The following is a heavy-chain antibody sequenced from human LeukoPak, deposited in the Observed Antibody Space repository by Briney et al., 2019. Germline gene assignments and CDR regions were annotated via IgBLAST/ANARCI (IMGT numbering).Heavy chain of an antibody. D-gene: IGHD4-17*01. J-gene: IGHJ5*02. CDR2: IIPIFGTA. V-gene: IGHV1-69*13. CDR3: ARDPNYGDYVRFDP. CDR1: GGTFSSYA. Sequence: SVKVSCKASGGTFSSYAISWARQAPGQGLEWMGGIIPIFGTANYAQKFQGRVTITADESTSTAYMELSSLRSEDTAVYYCARDPNYGDYVRFDPWGQGTLVTVSS.